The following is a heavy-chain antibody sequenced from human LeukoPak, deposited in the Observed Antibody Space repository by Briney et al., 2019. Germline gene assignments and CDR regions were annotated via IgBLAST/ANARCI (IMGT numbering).Heavy chain of an antibody. J-gene: IGHJ4*02. Sequence: PSETLSLTCTVSGGSISSYYWSWIRQPPGKGPEWIGYIYYSGSTNYNPSLKSRVTISVDTSKNQFSLKLSSVTAADTAVYYCARFYGSGSSVDYWGQGTLVTVSS. V-gene: IGHV4-59*01. CDR2: IYYSGST. D-gene: IGHD3-10*01. CDR1: GGSISSYY. CDR3: ARFYGSGSSVDY.